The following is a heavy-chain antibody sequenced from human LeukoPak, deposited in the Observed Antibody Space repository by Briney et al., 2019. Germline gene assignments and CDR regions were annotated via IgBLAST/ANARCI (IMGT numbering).Heavy chain of an antibody. V-gene: IGHV3-23*01. CDR1: GFTFSNYA. Sequence: GGSLRLSCAASGFTFSNYAMTWVRQAPGKGLERVSTISGSTISTYYADSVKGRFTVSRDNSNNTLYLQMNSLRAEDTAVYYCARTLTFDYWGQGTLVTVSS. J-gene: IGHJ4*02. CDR2: ISGSTIST. D-gene: IGHD3-9*01. CDR3: ARTLTFDY.